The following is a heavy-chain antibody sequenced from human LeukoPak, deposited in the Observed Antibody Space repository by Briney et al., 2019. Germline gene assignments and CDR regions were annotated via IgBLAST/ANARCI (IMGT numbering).Heavy chain of an antibody. J-gene: IGHJ4*02. V-gene: IGHV1-46*01. D-gene: IGHD2-15*01. CDR2: INPSGGST. CDR1: GYTFTSYY. Sequence: GASVKVSCKASGYTFTSYYMHWVRQAPGQGLEWMGIINPSGGSTSYAQKFQGRVTMTRDTSTSTVYMELSSLRSEDTAVYYCATDGYCSGGDCYSYDYWGQGTLVTVSS. CDR3: ATDGYCSGGDCYSYDY.